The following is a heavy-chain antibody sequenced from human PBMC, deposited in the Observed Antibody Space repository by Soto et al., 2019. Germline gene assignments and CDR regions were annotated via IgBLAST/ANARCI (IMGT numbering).Heavy chain of an antibody. D-gene: IGHD4-17*01. CDR1: GGSFRVYY. CDR3: ARGLAYGGNFDY. J-gene: IGHJ4*02. Sequence: PSETLSLTCAVYGGSFRVYYWSWIRQPPGKGLEWIGEINHSGSTNYNPSLKSRVTISVDTSKNQFSLKLSSVTAADTAVYYCARGLAYGGNFDYWGQGTLVTVSS. V-gene: IGHV4-34*01. CDR2: INHSGST.